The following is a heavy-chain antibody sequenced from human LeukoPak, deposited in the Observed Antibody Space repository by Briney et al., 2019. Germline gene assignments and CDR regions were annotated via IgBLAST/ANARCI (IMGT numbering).Heavy chain of an antibody. CDR2: INAGNGNT. V-gene: IGHV1-3*01. J-gene: IGHJ3*02. Sequence: ASVKVSCKASGYTFTSYAMHWVRQAPGQRLEWMGWINAGNGNTKYSQKFQGRVTITRDTSASTAYMELSSLRSEDTAVYYCATVVATIGAHDAFDIWGQGTMVTVSS. CDR1: GYTFTSYA. D-gene: IGHD5-12*01. CDR3: ATVVATIGAHDAFDI.